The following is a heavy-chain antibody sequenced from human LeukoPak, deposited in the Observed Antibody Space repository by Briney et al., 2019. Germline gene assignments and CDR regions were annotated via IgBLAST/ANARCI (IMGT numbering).Heavy chain of an antibody. Sequence: GGSLRLSCAASGFTFSSYGMHWVRQAPGKGLEWVAVISYDGSNKYYADPVKGRFTISRDNSKNTLYLQMNSLRAEDTAVYYCAKEESQWLVRPGFDYWGQGTLVTVSS. CDR2: ISYDGSNK. D-gene: IGHD6-19*01. CDR3: AKEESQWLVRPGFDY. CDR1: GFTFSSYG. J-gene: IGHJ4*02. V-gene: IGHV3-30*18.